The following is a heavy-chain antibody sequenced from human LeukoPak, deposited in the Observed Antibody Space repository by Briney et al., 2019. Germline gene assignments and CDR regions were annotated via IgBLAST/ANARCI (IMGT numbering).Heavy chain of an antibody. CDR2: IGGSGGAI. J-gene: IGHJ6*03. Sequence: PGGSLRLSCAASGFTFSRYAMSWVRQAPGKGLQWVSEIGGSGGAIYYADSVEGRFTISRDNAKNSLYLQMNSLRAEDTAVYYCARDPYSGGYGDYYYYYMDLWGQGTTVTISS. CDR1: GFTFSRYA. D-gene: IGHD1-26*01. V-gene: IGHV3-21*01. CDR3: ARDPYSGGYGDYYYYYMDL.